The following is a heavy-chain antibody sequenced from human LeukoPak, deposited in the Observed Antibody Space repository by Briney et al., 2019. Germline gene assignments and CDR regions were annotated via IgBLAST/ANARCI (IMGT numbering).Heavy chain of an antibody. V-gene: IGHV3-23*01. CDR3: ASSKWELRGGWFDP. CDR2: ISGSGGST. J-gene: IGHJ5*02. CDR1: GFTFSSYG. Sequence: PGGTLRLSCAASGFTFSSYGMSWVRQAPGKGLEWVSAISGSGGSTYYADSVKGRFTISRDNSKNTLYLQMNSLRAEDTAVYYCASSKWELRGGWFDPWGQGTLVTVSS. D-gene: IGHD1-26*01.